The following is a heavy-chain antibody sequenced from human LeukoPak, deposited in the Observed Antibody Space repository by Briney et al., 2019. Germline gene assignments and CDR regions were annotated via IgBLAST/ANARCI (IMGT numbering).Heavy chain of an antibody. Sequence: SETLSLTCTVSGGSIRSSYYYWGWIRQPPGKGLEWIGSIYDSGSTYYNPSLKSRVTISVDTSKNQFSLKLSSVTAADTAVYYCAREDDSSSSILDYWGQGTLVTVSS. D-gene: IGHD6-6*01. V-gene: IGHV4-39*07. CDR2: IYDSGST. J-gene: IGHJ4*02. CDR1: GGSIRSSYYY. CDR3: AREDDSSSSILDY.